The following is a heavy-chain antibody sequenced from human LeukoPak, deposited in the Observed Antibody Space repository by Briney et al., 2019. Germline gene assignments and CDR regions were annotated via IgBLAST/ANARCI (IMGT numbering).Heavy chain of an antibody. CDR2: ISGSGGST. Sequence: QPGGSLRLSCAASGFTFSSYAMSWVRQAPGKGLEWVSAISGSGGSTYYADSVKGRFTISRDNSKNTLYLQMNSLRAEDTAVYYCAKDLDIVVVSAAHFDYWGQGTLVTVSS. V-gene: IGHV3-23*01. D-gene: IGHD2-2*03. CDR1: GFTFSSYA. CDR3: AKDLDIVVVSAAHFDY. J-gene: IGHJ4*02.